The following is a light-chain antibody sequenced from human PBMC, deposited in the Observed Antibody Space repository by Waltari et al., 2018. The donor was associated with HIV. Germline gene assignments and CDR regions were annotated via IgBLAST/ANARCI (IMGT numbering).Light chain of an antibody. V-gene: IGKV3-15*01. Sequence: EIVMTQSPATLSVSPGERATLSCRASQSVSSNLAWYQQKPGQAPRLLIYGASTRTTGIAPRFSGSGSETEFTLNINSLQSEDFAVYYCQQYNNWPPTFGQGTKLEIK. CDR1: QSVSSN. J-gene: IGKJ2*01. CDR2: GAS. CDR3: QQYNNWPPT.